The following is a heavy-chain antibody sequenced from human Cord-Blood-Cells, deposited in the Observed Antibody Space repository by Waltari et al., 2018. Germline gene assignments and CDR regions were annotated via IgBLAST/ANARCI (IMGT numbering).Heavy chain of an antibody. Sequence: QVQLVQSGAEVKKPGSSVKVSCKASGGTFSSYAISWVRQAPGQGLEWMGGIIPILGTANYAQKHQGRVTITGDESTSTAYMELSSLRSEDTAVYYCARGRSSIAARYYFDYWGQGTLVTVSS. J-gene: IGHJ4*02. CDR1: GGTFSSYA. D-gene: IGHD6-6*01. CDR2: IIPILGTA. V-gene: IGHV1-69*01. CDR3: ARGRSSIAARYYFDY.